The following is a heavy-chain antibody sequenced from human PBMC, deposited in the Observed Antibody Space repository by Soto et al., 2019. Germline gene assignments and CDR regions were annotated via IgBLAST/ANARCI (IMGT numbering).Heavy chain of an antibody. Sequence: KASETLSLTCTVSGGSISSYYWSWIRQPPGKGLEWIGYIYYSGSTNYNPSLKSRVTISVDTSKNQFSLKLSSVTAADTAVYYCARETRLVRATFDYWGQGTLVTVSS. J-gene: IGHJ4*02. D-gene: IGHD6-6*01. CDR2: IYYSGST. CDR1: GGSISSYY. CDR3: ARETRLVRATFDY. V-gene: IGHV4-59*01.